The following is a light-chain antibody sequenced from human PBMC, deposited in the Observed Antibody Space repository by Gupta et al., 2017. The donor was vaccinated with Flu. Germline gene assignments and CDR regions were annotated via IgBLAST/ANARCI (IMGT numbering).Light chain of an antibody. Sequence: PASRSASVGDRVTITCWASQNMRRYLSWYQQKAGEAPKLLIYGASSLQSGVPSTFSGSGSGTDFTLTISSLQPEDFATYYCQQSYSRPWTFGQGTEV. V-gene: IGKV1-39*01. CDR1: QNMRRY. CDR2: GAS. CDR3: QQSYSRPWT. J-gene: IGKJ1*01.